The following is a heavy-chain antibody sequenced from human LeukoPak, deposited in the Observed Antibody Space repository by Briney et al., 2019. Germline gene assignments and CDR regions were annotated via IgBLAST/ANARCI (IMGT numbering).Heavy chain of an antibody. CDR1: GFTLSGYW. D-gene: IGHD1-26*01. CDR2: IKQDGSEK. J-gene: IGHJ4*02. V-gene: IGHV3-7*01. Sequence: GGSLRLSCAASGFTLSGYWMSWIRQAPGRGLEWVANIKQDGSEKYYVDSVKGRFTISRDNAKNSLYLQMNSLRAEDTAVYYCARDIGAPTDYWGQGTLVTVSS. CDR3: ARDIGAPTDY.